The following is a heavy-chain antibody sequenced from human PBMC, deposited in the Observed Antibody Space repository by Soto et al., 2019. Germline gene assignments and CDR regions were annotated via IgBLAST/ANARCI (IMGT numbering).Heavy chain of an antibody. CDR2: IYHGGTT. V-gene: IGHV4-38-2*02. J-gene: IGHJ4*01. CDR3: ARVQVMVGAGSTFDY. D-gene: IGHD3-10*01. Sequence: SETLSLTCTVFGYSSSSGSYWAWIRQPPGKGPEWIASIYHGGTTFYNPSLKSRITMSVDTSNNQFSLKLTSVTAADTAVYYGARVQVMVGAGSTFDYWGHGTLVTVS. CDR1: GYSSSSGSY.